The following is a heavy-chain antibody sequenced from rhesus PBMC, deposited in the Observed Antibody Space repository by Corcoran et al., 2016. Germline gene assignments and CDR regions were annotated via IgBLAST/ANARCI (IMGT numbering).Heavy chain of an antibody. CDR1: GFSLSTTRIG. V-gene: IGHV2-95*01. Sequence: QVTLKESGPALVKPTQTLTLTCTFSGFSLSTTRIGVGWIRQPPGKALAWLGSIYWNDNKNYCKCLKPRLTISKDTSKNQVVPTMTNVDPVDTATYYGARAQERCSGIYCYDYYCDYWGQGVLVTVSS. CDR2: IYWNDNK. D-gene: IGHD2-27*01. CDR3: ARAQERCSGIYCYDYYCDY. J-gene: IGHJ4*01.